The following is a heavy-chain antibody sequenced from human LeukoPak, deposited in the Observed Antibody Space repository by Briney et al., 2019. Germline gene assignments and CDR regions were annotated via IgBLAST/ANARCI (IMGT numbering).Heavy chain of an antibody. V-gene: IGHV4-4*07. J-gene: IGHJ4*02. CDR1: GGSISSYY. CDR3: ARETEVPGGRSWDF. D-gene: IGHD6-19*01. Sequence: SETLSLTCTVSGGSISSYYWTWIRQPAGKGLEWIGRIHPSGTTNHNPSLKSRVIMSLDMSNNQFSLKVRSVTAADTAVYYCARETEVPGGRSWDFWGQGTLATVSS. CDR2: IHPSGTT.